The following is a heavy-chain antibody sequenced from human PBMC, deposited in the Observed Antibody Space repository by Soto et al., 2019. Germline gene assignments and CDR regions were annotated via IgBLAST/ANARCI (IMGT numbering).Heavy chain of an antibody. V-gene: IGHV5-51*01. D-gene: IGHD7-27*01. Sequence: GESLKISCKGSGYSFTSYWIGWVRQMPGKGLEWMGIIYPGDSDTRYSPSFQGQVTISADKSISTAYLQWSSLKASDTAMYYCARAGGLTGDQDDAFDIWGQGTMVTVSS. CDR2: IYPGDSDT. CDR1: GYSFTSYW. J-gene: IGHJ3*02. CDR3: ARAGGLTGDQDDAFDI.